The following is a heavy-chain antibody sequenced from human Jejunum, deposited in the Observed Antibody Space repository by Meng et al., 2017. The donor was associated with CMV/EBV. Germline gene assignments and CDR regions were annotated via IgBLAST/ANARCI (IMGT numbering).Heavy chain of an antibody. J-gene: IGHJ4*02. D-gene: IGHD1-14*01. CDR1: GGSFSPHT. Sequence: QAQLAQSGAEVKTPGSSVKVACKTSGGSFSPHTFSWVRQAPGQGLEWMGGLIAVFDKTKAAPRFQDRVTFTADESTSTAYMELSSLTFDDTAVYFCARGRRNEPLFDYWGQGTLVTVSS. CDR2: LIAVFDKT. CDR3: ARGRRNEPLFDY. V-gene: IGHV1-69*13.